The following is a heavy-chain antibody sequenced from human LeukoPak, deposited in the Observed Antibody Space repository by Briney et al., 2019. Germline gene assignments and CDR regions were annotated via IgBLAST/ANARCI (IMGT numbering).Heavy chain of an antibody. Sequence: TLSPTCTVSGASISSYYWNWIRQPPGKALEWLALIYWDGDKRYSPSLKSRLTITKDTSKNQVVLTMTNMDPVDTATYYCAHIRLFCSGGSCHEDWGQGTLVTVSS. V-gene: IGHV2-5*08. CDR3: AHIRLFCSGGSCHED. CDR2: IYWDGDK. CDR1: GASISSYYW. D-gene: IGHD2-15*01. J-gene: IGHJ4*02.